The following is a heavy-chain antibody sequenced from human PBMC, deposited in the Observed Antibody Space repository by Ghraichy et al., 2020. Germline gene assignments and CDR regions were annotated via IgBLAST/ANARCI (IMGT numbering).Heavy chain of an antibody. CDR3: AKDYRIAARLGYFDY. CDR2: ISGSGGST. Sequence: ETLSLTCAASGFTFSSYAMSWVRQAPGKGLEWVSAISGSGGSTYYADSVKGRFTISRDNSKNTLYLQMNSLRAEDTAVYYCAKDYRIAARLGYFDYWGQGTLVTVSS. D-gene: IGHD6-6*01. J-gene: IGHJ4*02. CDR1: GFTFSSYA. V-gene: IGHV3-23*01.